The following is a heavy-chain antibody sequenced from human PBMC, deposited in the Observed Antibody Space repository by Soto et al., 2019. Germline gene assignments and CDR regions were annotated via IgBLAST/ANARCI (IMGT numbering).Heavy chain of an antibody. CDR3: AREETYSSSFDY. Sequence: GGSLRLSCAASGFTFSSYAMHWVRQAPGKGLEWVAVISYDGSNKYYADSVKGRFTISRDNSKNTLDLQMNSLRAEDTAVYYCAREETYSSSFDYWGQGTLVTVSS. D-gene: IGHD6-6*01. CDR2: ISYDGSNK. CDR1: GFTFSSYA. V-gene: IGHV3-30*04. J-gene: IGHJ4*02.